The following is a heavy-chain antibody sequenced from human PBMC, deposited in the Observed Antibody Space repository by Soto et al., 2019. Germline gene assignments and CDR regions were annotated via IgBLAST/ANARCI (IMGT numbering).Heavy chain of an antibody. CDR2: ISSLGDST. Sequence: EVQLVESGGGLVQPGGSLRLSCAASGFMFNSYAMHWVRQAPGKGLEYVSAISSLGDSTFYANSVKDRFTISRDNSKNMLYLQMGSLRAEDMDVYYCARRTAGWYFDLWGRGTLVTVSS. CDR3: ARRTAGWYFDL. V-gene: IGHV3-64*01. J-gene: IGHJ2*01. D-gene: IGHD2-21*02. CDR1: GFMFNSYA.